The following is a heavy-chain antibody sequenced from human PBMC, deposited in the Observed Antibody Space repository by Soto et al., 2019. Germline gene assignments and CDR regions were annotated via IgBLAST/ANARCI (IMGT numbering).Heavy chain of an antibody. V-gene: IGHV4-59*08. D-gene: IGHD3-10*01. CDR1: GGSISSYY. CDR3: ARLYGSGIGRNDAFDI. J-gene: IGHJ3*02. CDR2: IYYSGST. Sequence: SETLSLTCTVSGGSISSYYWSWIRQPPGKGLEWIGYIYYSGSTNYNPSLKSRVTISVDTSKNQFSLKLSSVTAADTAVYYCARLYGSGIGRNDAFDIWGQGTMVTVSS.